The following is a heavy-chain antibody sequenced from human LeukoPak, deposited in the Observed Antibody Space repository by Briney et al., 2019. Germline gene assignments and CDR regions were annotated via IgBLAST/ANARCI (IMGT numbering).Heavy chain of an antibody. Sequence: GGSLRLSCAASGFTFSSNAMNWVRQAPGKGLQWVSRISGSGGSTYYTDSVTGRFTISRDNSKNTLYLQMNSLRAEDTALYYCASLDYFDSSDYGDYWGQGTLVTVSS. CDR3: ASLDYFDSSDYGDY. CDR1: GFTFSSNA. V-gene: IGHV3-23*01. D-gene: IGHD3-22*01. J-gene: IGHJ4*02. CDR2: ISGSGGST.